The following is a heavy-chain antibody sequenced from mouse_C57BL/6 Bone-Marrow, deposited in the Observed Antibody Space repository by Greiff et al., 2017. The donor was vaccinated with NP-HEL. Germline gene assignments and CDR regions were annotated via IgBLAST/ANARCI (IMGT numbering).Heavy chain of an antibody. CDR1: GYTFTNYG. CDR2: IHPSSGST. CDR3: ARGWLLLPY. V-gene: IGHV1-64*01. J-gene: IGHJ3*01. D-gene: IGHD2-3*01. Sequence: VQLLQPGAELVKPGASVKLSCTASGYTFTNYGMHWVRQTPGQGLEWIGMIHPSSGSTNYDETFKSQATMTVDNSSSTAYLQLSSLRSEDSAVYYCARGWLLLPYWGQGTLVTVSA.